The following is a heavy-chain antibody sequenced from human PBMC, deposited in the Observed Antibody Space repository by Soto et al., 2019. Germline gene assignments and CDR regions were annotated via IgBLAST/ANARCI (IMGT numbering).Heavy chain of an antibody. V-gene: IGHV4-38-2*02. Sequence: ASETLSLTCAVSGYSISSGYYWGWIRQPPGKGLEWIGSIYHSGSTYYNPSLKSRVTISVDTSKNQFSLKLSSVTAADTAVYYCARDTSILGYRSGSYYDYWGQGTLVTVSS. CDR1: GYSISSGYY. D-gene: IGHD3-10*01. J-gene: IGHJ4*02. CDR2: IYHSGST. CDR3: ARDTSILGYRSGSYYDY.